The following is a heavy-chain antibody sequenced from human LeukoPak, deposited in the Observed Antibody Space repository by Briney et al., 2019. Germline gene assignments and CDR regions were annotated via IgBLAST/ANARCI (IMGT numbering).Heavy chain of an antibody. CDR1: GGSISSYY. D-gene: IGHD2-15*01. CDR3: ASTRVSCIGGSCYPCDY. CDR2: IYYSGST. J-gene: IGHJ4*02. V-gene: IGHV4-59*08. Sequence: SSETLSLTCTVSGGSISSYYWSWIRQPPGKGLEWIGYIYYSGSTNYNPSLKSRVTISVDTSKNQFSLKLSSVTAADTAVYYCASTRVSCIGGSCYPCDYWGQGTLVTVSS.